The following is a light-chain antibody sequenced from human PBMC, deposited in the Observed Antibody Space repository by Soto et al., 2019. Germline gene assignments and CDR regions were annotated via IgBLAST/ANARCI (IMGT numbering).Light chain of an antibody. CDR2: EGS. J-gene: IGLJ2*01. V-gene: IGLV2-23*01. CDR3: CSFAVGSTLV. Sequence: QSALTQPASVSGSPGQSITISCTGTNSDIGGYNYVSWYRHHPGKAPKLIIYEGSKRPSGVSNRFSGSKSGNTASLTISGLQAEDEADYYCCSFAVGSTLVFGGGTKLTVL. CDR1: NSDIGGYNY.